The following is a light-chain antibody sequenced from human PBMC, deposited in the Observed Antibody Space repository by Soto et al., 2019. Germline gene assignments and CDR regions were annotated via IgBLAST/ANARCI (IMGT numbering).Light chain of an antibody. V-gene: IGKV1-5*01. Sequence: DIQLTQSPSTLSASIGDRVTITCRASQSINRWSAWYQQKPGKAPKLLIYDASSLESGVPSRFSGSGSGTDFTLTITSLQPDDFATYYCQHPRWTFGQGTKVDIK. CDR2: DAS. CDR1: QSINRW. J-gene: IGKJ1*01. CDR3: QHPRWT.